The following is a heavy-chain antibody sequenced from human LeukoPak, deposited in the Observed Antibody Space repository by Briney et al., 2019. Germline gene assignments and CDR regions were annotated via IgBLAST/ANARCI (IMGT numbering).Heavy chain of an antibody. CDR2: IYYSGST. J-gene: IGHJ4*02. Sequence: PSETLSLTCTVSGGSISSYYWSWIRQPPGKGLEWIGYIYYSGSTNYNPSLKSRVTISVDTSKNQFSLKLSSVTAADTAVCYCARAPYYYDSSGYLDYWGQGTLVTVSS. CDR1: GGSISSYY. D-gene: IGHD3-22*01. CDR3: ARAPYYYDSSGYLDY. V-gene: IGHV4-59*01.